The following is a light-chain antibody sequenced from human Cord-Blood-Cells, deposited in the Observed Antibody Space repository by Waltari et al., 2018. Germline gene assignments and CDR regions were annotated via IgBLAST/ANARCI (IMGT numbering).Light chain of an antibody. CDR1: NIGRKN. J-gene: IGLJ3*02. CDR3: QVWDSSTAWV. CDR2: RDS. Sequence: SSELTQPLSVSVALGQTARITCGGHNIGRKNVHWYQQKRGQAPVLVIYRDSNRPSGIPERFSGSNSGNTATLTISRAQAGDEADYYCQVWDSSTAWVFGGGTKLTVL. V-gene: IGLV3-9*01.